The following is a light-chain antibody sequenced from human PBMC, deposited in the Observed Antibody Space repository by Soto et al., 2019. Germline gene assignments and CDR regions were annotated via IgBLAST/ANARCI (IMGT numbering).Light chain of an antibody. V-gene: IGKV1-6*01. J-gene: IGKJ1*01. CDR2: GDS. Sequence: IQFTQSPSFLSASVGDRVTITCLARQAIRNDLGWYQQKPGKATHILIFGDSNLQAGVPVRFSASGSGKNFTLNISNMQPEEFASYYCIQDYTYTWTFGQGTMVEIK. CDR3: IQDYTYTWT. CDR1: QAIRND.